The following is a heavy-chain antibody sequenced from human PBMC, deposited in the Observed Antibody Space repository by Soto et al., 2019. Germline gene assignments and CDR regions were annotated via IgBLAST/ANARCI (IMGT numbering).Heavy chain of an antibody. D-gene: IGHD5-18*01. J-gene: IGHJ4*02. CDR2: ISYDGSNK. Sequence: PGGSLRLSCAASGFTFSSYAMHWVRQAPGKGLEWVAVISYDGSNKYYADSVKGRFTISRDNSKNTLYLQMNSLRAEDTAVYYCARVDTAMVMGVDYWGQVPLVTVSS. CDR3: ARVDTAMVMGVDY. CDR1: GFTFSSYA. V-gene: IGHV3-30-3*01.